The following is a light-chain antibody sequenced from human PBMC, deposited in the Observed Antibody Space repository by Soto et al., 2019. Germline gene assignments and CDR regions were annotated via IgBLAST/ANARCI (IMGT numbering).Light chain of an antibody. J-gene: IGKJ3*01. CDR2: PTS. V-gene: IGKV4-1*01. CDR3: QRFFSSPFS. Sequence: IVMTQSPDSLAVSLGERATINCRSSQTILYRPNNKSYLAWYQQKSGQPPKLLIYPTSTRESLVPDRFRSNGAGTDFTLTISNLQAEDPAVYCCQRFFSSPFSFGPWTKVDVK. CDR1: QTILYRPNNKSY.